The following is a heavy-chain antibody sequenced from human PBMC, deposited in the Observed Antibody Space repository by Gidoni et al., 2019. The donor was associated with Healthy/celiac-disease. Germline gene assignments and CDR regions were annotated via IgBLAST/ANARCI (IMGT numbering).Heavy chain of an antibody. Sequence: QVQLQQWGAGLLKPSETLSLMCAVYGGSFSGYYWSWIRQPPGKGLEWIGEINHSGSTNYNPSLKSRVTISVDTSKNQFSLKVSSVTAADTAVYYCARGGRLLYSSSWTGTNWFDPWGQGTLVTVSS. J-gene: IGHJ5*02. D-gene: IGHD6-13*01. CDR2: INHSGST. CDR3: ARGGRLLYSSSWTGTNWFDP. CDR1: GGSFSGYY. V-gene: IGHV4-34*01.